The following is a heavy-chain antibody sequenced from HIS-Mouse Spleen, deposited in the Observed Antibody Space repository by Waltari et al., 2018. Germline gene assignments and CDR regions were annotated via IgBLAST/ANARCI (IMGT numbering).Heavy chain of an antibody. V-gene: IGHV4-59*08. CDR2: IYYSGSP. CDR1: GGSISSYY. D-gene: IGHD3-3*01. J-gene: IGHJ3*02. Sequence: QVQLQESGPGLVKPSETLSLTCTVSGGSISSYYWSWIRQPPGKGLEWIGYIYYSGSPNYHPSRKSRVTISVDTSKNQFSLKLSSVTAADTAVYYCARQYYDFWSYDAFDIWGQGTMVTVSS. CDR3: ARQYYDFWSYDAFDI.